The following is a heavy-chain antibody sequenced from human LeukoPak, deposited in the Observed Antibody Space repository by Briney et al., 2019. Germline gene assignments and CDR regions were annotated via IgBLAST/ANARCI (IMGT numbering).Heavy chain of an antibody. CDR3: ARLLDGYNRIEY. Sequence: GASLQICSEGAGSFFSSYWIGWVRPLPGKRLEMMGIIYPGDSATRENPSFQGHMIISADKSISTASLQCSRLQASATASSYCARLLDGYNRIEYWGQGTLVTVSS. CDR2: IYPGDSAT. CDR1: GSFFSSYW. J-gene: IGHJ4*02. D-gene: IGHD5-24*01. V-gene: IGHV5-51*01.